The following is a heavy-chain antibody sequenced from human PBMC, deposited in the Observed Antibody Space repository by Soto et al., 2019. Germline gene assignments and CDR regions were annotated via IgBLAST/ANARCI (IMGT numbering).Heavy chain of an antibody. V-gene: IGHV3-48*03. CDR3: AREGSVSSSDYYAYYYGMDV. J-gene: IGHJ6*02. D-gene: IGHD3-10*01. CDR2: ISSSGGII. Sequence: EVQLVESGGGLFQPGGSLRLSCAASGFTFSNYDINWVRQAPGKGPEWISHISSSGGIIYYADSVKGRFTISRDNAKNSLYLQMNSLRGEDTAVYYCAREGSVSSSDYYAYYYGMDVWGQGTTVTASS. CDR1: GFTFSNYD.